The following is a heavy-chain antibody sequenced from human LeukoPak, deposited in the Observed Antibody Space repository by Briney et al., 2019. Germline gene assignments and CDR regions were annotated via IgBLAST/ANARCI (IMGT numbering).Heavy chain of an antibody. J-gene: IGHJ4*02. CDR3: TQGAGWLIDY. Sequence: PSETLSLTCAVSGVSVYIGDWWTWVRQPPGKGLEWIGEIFHAGTTNYNPSLKGRVTILLDTSRNQFSLRLSSVTAADTAVYYCTQGAGWLIDYWGQGILVSVSS. D-gene: IGHD3-16*01. CDR2: IFHAGTT. V-gene: IGHV4-4*02. CDR1: GVSVYIGDW.